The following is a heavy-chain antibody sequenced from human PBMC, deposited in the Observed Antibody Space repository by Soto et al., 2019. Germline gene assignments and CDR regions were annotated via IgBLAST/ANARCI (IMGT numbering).Heavy chain of an antibody. CDR2: IGTAGDT. Sequence: GGSLRLSCAASGFTFSSYDMHWVRQATGKGLEWVSAIGTAGDTYYPGSVKGRFTISRENAKNSLYLQMNSLRAEDTAVYYCARVPDSNCSSTSCSDYYYYGMDVWGQGTTVTVSS. D-gene: IGHD2-2*01. CDR1: GFTFSSYD. J-gene: IGHJ6*02. CDR3: ARVPDSNCSSTSCSDYYYYGMDV. V-gene: IGHV3-13*01.